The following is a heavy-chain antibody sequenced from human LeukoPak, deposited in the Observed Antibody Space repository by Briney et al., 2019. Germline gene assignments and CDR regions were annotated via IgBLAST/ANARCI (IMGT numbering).Heavy chain of an antibody. CDR2: IYYSGST. J-gene: IGHJ6*03. Sequence: SETLSLTCTVSGGSISSYYWSWIRQPPGKGLEWIGYIYYSGSTNYNPSLKSRVTISVDTSKNQFSLKLSSVTAADTAVYYCARQSPPRASRSGYYYYMDVWGKGTTVTVSS. D-gene: IGHD6-25*01. CDR3: ARQSPPRASRSGYYYYMDV. V-gene: IGHV4-59*01. CDR1: GGSISSYY.